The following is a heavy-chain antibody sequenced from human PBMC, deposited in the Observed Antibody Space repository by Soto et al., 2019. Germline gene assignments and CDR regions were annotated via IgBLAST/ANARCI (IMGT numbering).Heavy chain of an antibody. Sequence: PSETLSLTCSVSGGSVTTSGYWWSWIRQHPGKGLESIGHIYYNGRTSYNPSLKSRVTISVDTSKNQFSLRLSSVSAADTAVYFCARRTGYPYYFDYWGQGTLVTVSS. V-gene: IGHV4-31*03. CDR2: IYYNGRT. CDR1: GGSVTTSGYW. CDR3: ARRTGYPYYFDY. J-gene: IGHJ4*02. D-gene: IGHD3-9*01.